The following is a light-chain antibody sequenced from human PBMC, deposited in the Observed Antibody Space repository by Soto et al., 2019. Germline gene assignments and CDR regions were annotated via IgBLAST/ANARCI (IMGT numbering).Light chain of an antibody. Sequence: QPVLTQPPSASGTPGQRVTISCSGSSSNIGSNTVNWYQQLPGTAPKLLMYSNNQRPSGVPDRFSGSKSGTSASLAISGLQSEDEADYHCAAWDDSLNGHVFGTGTKLTVL. CDR3: AAWDDSLNGHV. CDR1: SSNIGSNT. V-gene: IGLV1-44*01. J-gene: IGLJ1*01. CDR2: SNN.